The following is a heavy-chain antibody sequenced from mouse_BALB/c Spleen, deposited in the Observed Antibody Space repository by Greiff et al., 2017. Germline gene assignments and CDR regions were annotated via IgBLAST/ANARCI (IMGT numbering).Heavy chain of an antibody. D-gene: IGHD2-4*01. Sequence: QVQLQQPGAELVRPGASVKLSCKASGYTFTSYWINWVKQRPGQGLEWIGNIYPSDSYTNYTQKFKDKATLTVDKSSSTAYMQLSSPTSEDSAVYYCTRSGYDYASFAYWGQGTLVTVSA. CDR1: GYTFTSYW. CDR3: TRSGYDYASFAY. J-gene: IGHJ3*01. V-gene: IGHV1-69*02. CDR2: IYPSDSYT.